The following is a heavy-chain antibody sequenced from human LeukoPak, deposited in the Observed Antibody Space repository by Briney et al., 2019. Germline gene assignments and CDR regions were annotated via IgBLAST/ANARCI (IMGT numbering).Heavy chain of an antibody. J-gene: IGHJ4*02. Sequence: GGSLRLSCAASGFTFSSYEMNWVRQAPGKGLEWVSYISSSGSTIYYADSVKGRFTISRDNAKNSLYLQMNSLRAEDTAVYYCAREVTVTPAFDYWGQGTLVTVSS. V-gene: IGHV3-48*03. CDR1: GFTFSSYE. CDR2: ISSSGSTI. CDR3: AREVTVTPAFDY. D-gene: IGHD4-17*01.